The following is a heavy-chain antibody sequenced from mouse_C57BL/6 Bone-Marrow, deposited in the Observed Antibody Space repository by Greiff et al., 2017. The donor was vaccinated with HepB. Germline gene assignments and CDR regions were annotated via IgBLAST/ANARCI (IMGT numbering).Heavy chain of an antibody. Sequence: EVQVVESGGGLVQPKGSLKLSCAASGFTFNTYAMHWVRQAPGKGLEWVARIRSKSSNYATYYADSVKDRFTISRDDSQSMLYLQMNNLKTEDTAMYYCVRDGDLLLRGYAMDYWGQGTSVTVSS. CDR1: GFTFNTYA. D-gene: IGHD1-1*01. CDR3: VRDGDLLLRGYAMDY. V-gene: IGHV10-3*01. J-gene: IGHJ4*01. CDR2: IRSKSSNYAT.